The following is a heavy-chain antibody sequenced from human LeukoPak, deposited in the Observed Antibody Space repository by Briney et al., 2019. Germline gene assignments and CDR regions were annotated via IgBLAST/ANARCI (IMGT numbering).Heavy chain of an antibody. D-gene: IGHD3-9*01. CDR2: IYYSGTT. Sequence: SETLSLTCTVSGGSMTNYYWSWIRQPPGKRLEWIGYIYYSGTTNYNPSLRSRVIISVDTSRNQFSLRLNSVTAADTAVYYCARLLPNTLTGPPYNYHYLDVWGKGTTVTVSS. V-gene: IGHV4-59*01. J-gene: IGHJ6*03. CDR3: ARLLPNTLTGPPYNYHYLDV. CDR1: GGSMTNYY.